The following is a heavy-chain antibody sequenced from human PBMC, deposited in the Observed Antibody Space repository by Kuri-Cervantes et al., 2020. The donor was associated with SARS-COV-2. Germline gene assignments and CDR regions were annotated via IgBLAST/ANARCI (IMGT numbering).Heavy chain of an antibody. CDR3: ARDLIYCSSTSCYYYYYGMDV. Sequence: SQTLSLTCAVYGGSFSGYYWSWIRQPPGKGLEWIGEINHSGSTNYNPSLKSRVTISVDTSKNQFSLKLSSVTAADTAVYYCARDLIYCSSTSCYYYYYGMDVWGQGTTVTVSS. CDR1: GGSFSGYY. CDR2: INHSGST. V-gene: IGHV4-34*01. J-gene: IGHJ6*02. D-gene: IGHD2-2*01.